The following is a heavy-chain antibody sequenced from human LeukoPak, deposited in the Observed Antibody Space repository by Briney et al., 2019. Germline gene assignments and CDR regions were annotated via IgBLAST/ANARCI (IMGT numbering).Heavy chain of an antibody. CDR1: GFIFSSHW. V-gene: IGHV3-7*01. D-gene: IGHD6-13*01. Sequence: PGGSLRLSCAASGFIFSSHWMSWVRQAPGKGLEFLANIRYDGTVKNYVDSVKGRFTISRDNPKNSLYLQMDSLRADDTAVYYCARDPDSSSFDYWGQGVLVTVSS. CDR3: ARDPDSSSFDY. J-gene: IGHJ4*02. CDR2: IRYDGTVK.